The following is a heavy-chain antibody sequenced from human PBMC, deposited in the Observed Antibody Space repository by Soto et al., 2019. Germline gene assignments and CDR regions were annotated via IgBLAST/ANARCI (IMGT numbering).Heavy chain of an antibody. CDR2: IYYSGST. CDR1: GGSISSGDYY. V-gene: IGHV4-61*08. Sequence: PSETLSLTCTVSGGSISSGDYYWSWIRQPPGKGLEWIGYIYYSGSTNYNPSLKSRVTISVDTSKNQFSLKLSSVTAADTAVYYCARDRGFEFGELLYPLGPFDPWGQGTLVTVSS. CDR3: ARDRGFEFGELLYPLGPFDP. D-gene: IGHD3-10*01. J-gene: IGHJ5*02.